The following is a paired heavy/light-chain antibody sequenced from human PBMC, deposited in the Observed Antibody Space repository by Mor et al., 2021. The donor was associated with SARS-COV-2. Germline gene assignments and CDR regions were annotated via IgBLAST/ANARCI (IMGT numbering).Heavy chain of an antibody. CDR1: GFTFSTYW. J-gene: IGHJ6*02. CDR3: ARGPKVRILTGYYRGPYYYYGMDV. Sequence: EVQLVESGGGLVQPGGSLRLSCAASGFTFSTYWMHWVRQAPGKGLVWVSRINSDGSSTSYADSVKGRFTISRDNAKNTLYLQMNSLRAEDTAVYYCARGPKVRILTGYYRGPYYYYGMDVWGQGTTVTVSS. D-gene: IGHD3-9*01. CDR2: INSDGSST. V-gene: IGHV3-74*01.
Light chain of an antibody. CDR3: LLSYSGARPGV. CDR2: DTS. V-gene: IGLV7-46*01. J-gene: IGLJ3*02. Sequence: QAVVTQEPSLTVSPGGTVTLTCGSSTGAVTSGHYPYWFQQKPGQAPRTLIYDTSNKHSWTPARFSGSLLGGKAALTLSGAQPEDEAEYYCLLSYSGARPGVFGGGTKLTVL. CDR1: TGAVTSGHY.